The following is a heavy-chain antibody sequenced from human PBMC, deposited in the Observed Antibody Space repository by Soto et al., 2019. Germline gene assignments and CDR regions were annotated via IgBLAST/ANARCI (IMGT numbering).Heavy chain of an antibody. Sequence: ASVKVSCKASGYTFTSYYMHWVRQAPGQGLEWMGIINPSGGSTSYAQKFQGRVTITRDTSASTAYMELSSLRSEDTAVYYCARDQYYYDSSGYGAAYDYYGMDVWGQGTTVTVSS. CDR3: ARDQYYYDSSGYGAAYDYYGMDV. J-gene: IGHJ6*02. CDR1: GYTFTSYY. V-gene: IGHV1-46*01. D-gene: IGHD3-22*01. CDR2: INPSGGST.